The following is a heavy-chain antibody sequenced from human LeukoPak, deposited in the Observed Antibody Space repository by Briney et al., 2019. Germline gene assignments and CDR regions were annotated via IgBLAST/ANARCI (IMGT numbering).Heavy chain of an antibody. D-gene: IGHD3-16*01. CDR3: AKVLMRSYFDY. CDR1: GFTFNNYG. J-gene: IGHJ4*02. CDR2: ISGSGDST. V-gene: IGHV3-23*01. Sequence: GGSLRLPCSASGFTFNNYGMSWVRQAPGKGLEWVSGISGSGDSTYYADSVKGRFTISRDNSKNTLYLQMNSLRGEDTAVYYCAKVLMRSYFDYWGQGTLVTVSS.